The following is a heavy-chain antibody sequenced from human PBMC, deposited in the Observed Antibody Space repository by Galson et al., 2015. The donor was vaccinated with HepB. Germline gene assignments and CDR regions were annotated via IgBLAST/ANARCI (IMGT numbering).Heavy chain of an antibody. CDR1: GLTFSSYT. D-gene: IGHD6-19*01. Sequence: SLRLSCAASGLTFSSYTMNWVRQTPGKGLEWVSYISTNGATIHYADSVKGRFTIARNNAKNAMWLQMNSLRADDTAIYFCATVFPEKVDGWYRQALYYFDAWGQGTRVTVSS. CDR2: ISTNGATI. V-gene: IGHV3-48*04. CDR3: ATVFPEKVDGWYRQALYYFDA. J-gene: IGHJ4*02.